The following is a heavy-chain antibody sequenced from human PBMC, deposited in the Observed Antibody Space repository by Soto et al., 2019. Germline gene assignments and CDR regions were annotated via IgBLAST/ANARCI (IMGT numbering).Heavy chain of an antibody. CDR3: ARDWLRRDDILTPSWNFNL. Sequence: QEQLVDSGGGVVRPGKSLRLSCEASGFNFTYNAMHWVRQAPGKGLEWVAVISFNGRKKFYARSVKGRFTISRDNSKNTLYLQINNLRPGDTADYYCARDWLRRDDILTPSWNFNLWGQGTLVTAS. V-gene: IGHV3-30*04. CDR2: ISFNGRKK. J-gene: IGHJ2*01. D-gene: IGHD3-9*01. CDR1: GFNFTYNA.